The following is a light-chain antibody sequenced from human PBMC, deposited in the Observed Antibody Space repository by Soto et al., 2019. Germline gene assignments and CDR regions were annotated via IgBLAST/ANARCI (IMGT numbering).Light chain of an antibody. Sequence: EIVLTQSPGTLSLSPGEGDTLSCRASQSVSNNFLAWYQQQPGQAPRLLIYGATSRATGIPDRFSGSGSGTDFTLTISRLEPEDVAVYYCQQYGSTPVTFGQGTKVEIK. CDR2: GAT. V-gene: IGKV3-20*01. CDR3: QQYGSTPVT. J-gene: IGKJ1*01. CDR1: QSVSNNF.